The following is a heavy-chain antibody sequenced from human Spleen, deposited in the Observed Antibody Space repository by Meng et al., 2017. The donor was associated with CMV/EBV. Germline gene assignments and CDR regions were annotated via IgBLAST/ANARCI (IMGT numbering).Heavy chain of an antibody. J-gene: IGHJ4*02. V-gene: IGHV3-21*01. Sequence: LSCAASGFTFSSYSLNWVRQAPGTGLEWVSSISSSSSYIYYADSVKGRFTISRDNSKNALYLQMNSLRAEDTAVYYCVGSGWAQFDYWGQGTLVTVSS. CDR1: GFTFSSYS. CDR2: ISSSSSYI. D-gene: IGHD6-19*01. CDR3: VGSGWAQFDY.